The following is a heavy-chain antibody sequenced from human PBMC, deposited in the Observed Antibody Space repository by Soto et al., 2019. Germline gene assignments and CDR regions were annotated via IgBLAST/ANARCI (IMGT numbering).Heavy chain of an antibody. J-gene: IGHJ1*01. V-gene: IGHV3-21*01. CDR3: ARDLTIFGLGEYFQH. CDR2: ISSSSSYI. Sequence: GGSLRLSCAASGFTFSSYSMNWVRQAPGKGLEWVSSISSSSSYIYYADSVKGRFTISRDNAKNSLYLQMNSLRAEDTAVYYCARDLTIFGLGEYFQHWGQGTLVTVS. D-gene: IGHD3-3*01. CDR1: GFTFSSYS.